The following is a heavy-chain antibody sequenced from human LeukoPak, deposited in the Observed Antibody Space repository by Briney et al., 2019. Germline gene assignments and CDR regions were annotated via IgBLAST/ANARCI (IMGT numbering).Heavy chain of an antibody. CDR2: ISGSGGST. J-gene: IGHJ4*02. CDR1: GFTFSSYS. V-gene: IGHV3-23*01. D-gene: IGHD6-13*01. CDR3: AKDSSSSKNGYYFDY. Sequence: GGSLRLSCAASGFTFSSYSMSWVRQAPGKGLEWVSAISGSGGSTYYADSVKGRFTISRDNSKNTLYLQMNSLRAEDTAVYYCAKDSSSSKNGYYFDYWGQGTLVTVSS.